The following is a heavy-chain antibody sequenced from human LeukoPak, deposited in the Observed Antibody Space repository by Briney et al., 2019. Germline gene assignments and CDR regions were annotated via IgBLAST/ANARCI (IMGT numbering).Heavy chain of an antibody. CDR2: IYYSGST. J-gene: IGHJ6*03. CDR1: GGSISSYY. CDR3: ARQPYYYYMDV. V-gene: IGHV4-59*08. Sequence: SETLSLTCTVSGGSISSYYWSWIRQPPGKGLEWIGYIYYSGSTNYNPSLKSRVTISVDTSKNQFSLKLSSVTAADTAVYYCARQPYYYYMDVWGKGTTVTVSS.